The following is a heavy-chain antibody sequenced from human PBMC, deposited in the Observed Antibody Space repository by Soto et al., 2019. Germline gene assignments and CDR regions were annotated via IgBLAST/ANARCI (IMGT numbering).Heavy chain of an antibody. J-gene: IGHJ4*02. CDR3: ARDRLDDYYDSSGYFDY. Sequence: SETLSLTCTVSGGSISSYYWSWIRQSPGKGLEWIGYIYYSGSTNYNPSLKSRVTISVDTSKNQFSLKLSSVTAADTAVYYCARDRLDDYYDSSGYFDYWGQGTLVTVSS. D-gene: IGHD3-22*01. V-gene: IGHV4-59*01. CDR2: IYYSGST. CDR1: GGSISSYY.